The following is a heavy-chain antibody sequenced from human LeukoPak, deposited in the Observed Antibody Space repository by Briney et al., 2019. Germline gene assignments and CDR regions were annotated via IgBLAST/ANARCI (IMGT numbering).Heavy chain of an antibody. D-gene: IGHD3-22*01. CDR3: AKDRGIVSYLDY. CDR1: GFTFSDYW. V-gene: IGHV3-30*02. Sequence: GGSLRLSCAASGFTFSDYWMHWVRQASGKGLEWGAFIRYDGSNKYYADSVKGRFTISRDNSKNTLYLQTNSLRAEDTAVYYCAKDRGIVSYLDYWGQGTLVTVSS. CDR2: IRYDGSNK. J-gene: IGHJ4*02.